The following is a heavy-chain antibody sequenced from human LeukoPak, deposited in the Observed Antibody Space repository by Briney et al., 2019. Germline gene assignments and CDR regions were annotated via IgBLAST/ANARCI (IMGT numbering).Heavy chain of an antibody. V-gene: IGHV3-7*03. CDR2: IKQDGSEK. CDR1: GFTFSSYW. Sequence: GGSLRLSCAASGFTFSSYWMSWVRQAPGKGLEWVANIKQDGSEKFYVDSVKGRFTISRDNAKNSLYLQMNSLRAVDTAVYYCAREYSSGWYPYYYYGMDVWGQGTTVTVSS. J-gene: IGHJ6*02. D-gene: IGHD6-19*01. CDR3: AREYSSGWYPYYYYGMDV.